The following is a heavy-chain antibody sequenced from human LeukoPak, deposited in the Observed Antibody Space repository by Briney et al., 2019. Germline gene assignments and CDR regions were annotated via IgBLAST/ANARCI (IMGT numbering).Heavy chain of an antibody. D-gene: IGHD6-13*01. CDR1: GGSFSGYY. V-gene: IGHV4-59*10. CDR3: AKSSSWLIDYFDY. J-gene: IGHJ4*02. Sequence: PSETLSLTCAVYGGSFSGYYWSWIRQPAGKGLEWIGRIYTSGSTNYNPSLKSRVTMSVDTSKNQFSLKLSSVTAADTAVYYCAKSSSWLIDYFDYWGQGTLVTVSS. CDR2: IYTSGST.